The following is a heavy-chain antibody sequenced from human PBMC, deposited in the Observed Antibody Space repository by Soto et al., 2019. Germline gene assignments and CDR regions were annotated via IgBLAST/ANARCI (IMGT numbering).Heavy chain of an antibody. Sequence: EVQLVESGGGLVQPWGSLRLSCTASGFIVSDTYVNWVRQAPGKGLEWVSVISNRGDTHYADSVRGRFSLSRDISDNTLHLQMNHLRVEDTAVYYCAREPRYCRGGSCSITGDAYDIWGQGTMVTVSS. CDR1: GFIVSDTY. J-gene: IGHJ3*02. V-gene: IGHV3-66*01. D-gene: IGHD2-15*01. CDR3: AREPRYCRGGSCSITGDAYDI. CDR2: ISNRGDT.